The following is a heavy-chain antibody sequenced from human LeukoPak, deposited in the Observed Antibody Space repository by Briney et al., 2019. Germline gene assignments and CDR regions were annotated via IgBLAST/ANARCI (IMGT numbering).Heavy chain of an antibody. CDR2: INHSGST. Sequence: SETLSLTCTVSGGSIRSSYYYWSWIRQPPGKGLEWIGEINHSGSTNYNPSLKSRVTISVDTSKNQFSLKLSSVTAADTAVYYCARGVSSSWLYYYGMDVWGQGTTVTVSS. V-gene: IGHV4-39*07. CDR1: GGSIRSSYYY. D-gene: IGHD6-13*01. CDR3: ARGVSSSWLYYYGMDV. J-gene: IGHJ6*02.